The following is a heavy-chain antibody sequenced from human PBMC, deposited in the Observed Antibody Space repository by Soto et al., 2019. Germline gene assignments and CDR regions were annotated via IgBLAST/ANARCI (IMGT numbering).Heavy chain of an antibody. J-gene: IGHJ5*02. D-gene: IGHD2-15*01. CDR3: ARGPNHIYCSGGSCYRFDP. CDR1: GYTFTSYY. Sequence: ASVKVSCKASGYTFTSYYMHSARQATGQGLEWMGIINPSGGSTSYAQKFQGRVTMTRDTSTSTVYMELSSLRSEDTAVYYCARGPNHIYCSGGSCYRFDPWGQGTLVTVSS. CDR2: INPSGGST. V-gene: IGHV1-46*03.